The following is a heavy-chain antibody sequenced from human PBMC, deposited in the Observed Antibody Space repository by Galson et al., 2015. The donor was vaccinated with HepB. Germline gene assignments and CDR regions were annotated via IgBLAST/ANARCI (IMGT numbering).Heavy chain of an antibody. CDR1: GFTFSSYS. CDR2: ISSSSSTI. CDR3: AREPYTTDAFDI. D-gene: IGHD3-16*01. V-gene: IGHV3-48*02. Sequence: SMRLSCAASGFTFSSYSMNWVRQAPGKGLEWVSYISSSSSTIYYADSVKGRFTISRDNAKNSLYLQMNSLRDEDTAVYYCAREPYTTDAFDIWGQGTMVTVSS. J-gene: IGHJ3*02.